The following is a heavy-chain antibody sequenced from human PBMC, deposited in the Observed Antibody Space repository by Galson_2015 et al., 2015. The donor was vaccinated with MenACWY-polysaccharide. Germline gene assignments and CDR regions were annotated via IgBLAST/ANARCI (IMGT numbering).Heavy chain of an antibody. V-gene: IGHV3-23*01. Sequence: SLRLSCAVSGFTFSSYVMSWVRQASGRGLEWVSSITDSGSSTYYVDSVKGRFTISRDNSKNTLFLQMNSLRADDTAVYYCAKGGREVNNWLDPWGQGALVTVSS. CDR3: AKGGREVNNWLDP. CDR1: GFTFSSYV. J-gene: IGHJ5*02. D-gene: IGHD3-10*01. CDR2: ITDSGSST.